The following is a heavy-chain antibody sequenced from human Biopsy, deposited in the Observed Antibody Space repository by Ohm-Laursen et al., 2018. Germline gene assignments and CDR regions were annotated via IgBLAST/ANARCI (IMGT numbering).Heavy chain of an antibody. J-gene: IGHJ6*02. CDR1: GFSFNSYS. CDR2: IWYDGTNE. CDR3: AKVHDSGYYYYSMDV. V-gene: IGHV3-33*04. Sequence: SLRLSCTASGFSFNSYSMNWVRQAPGKGLEWISLIWYDGTNEDYADSVKGRFTISRDNSKNMVYLQMGSLTVEDTAVYYCAKVHDSGYYYYSMDVWGQGTTVTVSS. D-gene: IGHD3-16*01.